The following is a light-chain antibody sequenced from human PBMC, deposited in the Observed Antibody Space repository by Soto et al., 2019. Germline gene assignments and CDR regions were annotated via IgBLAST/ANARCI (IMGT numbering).Light chain of an antibody. J-gene: IGKJ3*01. CDR2: GAS. Sequence: EIVMTQSPATLSVSPGERATLSCRASQSVSSNLAWYQQKPGQAPRFLIYGASTRATGIPARFSGGGSGTEFTLTISSLQSEDFAVYYCRQYNNWPFTFGPGTKVDIK. CDR1: QSVSSN. V-gene: IGKV3-15*01. CDR3: RQYNNWPFT.